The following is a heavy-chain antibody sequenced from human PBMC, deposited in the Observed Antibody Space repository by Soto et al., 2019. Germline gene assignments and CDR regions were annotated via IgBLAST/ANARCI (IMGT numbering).Heavy chain of an antibody. V-gene: IGHV1-18*01. Sequence: ASVKVSCKASGYTFTSYDITWVRQAPGQGLEWMGWISAYYGNTNYAQKLQGRVTMTTDTSTSTAYMELRSLRSDDTAVYYCARAPDPHLRTLDYWAQGTLVNGSS. CDR1: GYTFTSYD. D-gene: IGHD4-17*01. CDR3: ARAPDPHLRTLDY. CDR2: ISAYYGNT. J-gene: IGHJ4*02.